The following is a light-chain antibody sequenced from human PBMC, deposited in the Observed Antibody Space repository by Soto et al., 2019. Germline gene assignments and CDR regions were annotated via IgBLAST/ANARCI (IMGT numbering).Light chain of an antibody. V-gene: IGKV3-20*01. J-gene: IGKJ2*01. CDR3: QQYGSSPYFSPAVYT. CDR1: QSVSSSY. CDR2: GAS. Sequence: EIVLTQSPGTLSLSPGERATLSCRASQSVSSSYLAWYQQKPGQAPRLLIYGASSRATGIPDRFSGSGSGTDFTLTISRLEPEDFAVYYCQQYGSSPYFSPAVYTFGQGTKLEIK.